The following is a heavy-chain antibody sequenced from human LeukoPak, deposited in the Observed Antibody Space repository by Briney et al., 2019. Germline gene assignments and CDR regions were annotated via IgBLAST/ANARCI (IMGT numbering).Heavy chain of an antibody. Sequence: PGGSLRLTCEVSGFDFSTYSMNWVRQAPGKGLEWVSSISGSSSYKFYADSVKGRFTISRDNAKNSVYLQMDSLSVDDTAVYYCAKGGLGSDSWSGFLDAFDIWGQGTMVTVSS. D-gene: IGHD3-3*01. J-gene: IGHJ3*02. CDR1: GFDFSTYS. V-gene: IGHV3-21*01. CDR2: ISGSSSYK. CDR3: AKGGLGSDSWSGFLDAFDI.